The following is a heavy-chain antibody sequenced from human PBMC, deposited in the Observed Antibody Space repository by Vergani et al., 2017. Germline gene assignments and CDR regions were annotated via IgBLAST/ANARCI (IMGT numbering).Heavy chain of an antibody. CDR1: GFSFGSYG. J-gene: IGHJ6*02. CDR2: ISNDGGNK. Sequence: QVQLVESGGNVVQSGTSLRLSCAASGFSFGSYGMHWVRQSPGKGLEWVAVISNDGGNKYYADSVKGRFTIYKDNTVDMLSLQMNSLRAEDTAVYYCARDRVDIVATTTYYYYYYGMDVWGQGTTVTVSS. CDR3: ARDRVDIVATTTYYYYYYGMDV. D-gene: IGHD5-12*01. V-gene: IGHV3-30*03.